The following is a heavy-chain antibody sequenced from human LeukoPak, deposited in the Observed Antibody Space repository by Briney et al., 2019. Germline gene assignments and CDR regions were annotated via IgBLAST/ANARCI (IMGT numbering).Heavy chain of an antibody. D-gene: IGHD6-19*01. V-gene: IGHV3-33*06. Sequence: GGSLRLSCAASGFTFSSYAIHWVRQAPGKGLEWVALIWYDGSNKYYADSVKGRFTISRDNSKNTLYLQMHSLRAEDMAVYYCAKDPHQWLERGWALDYWGQGTLVTVSS. J-gene: IGHJ4*02. CDR1: GFTFSSYA. CDR3: AKDPHQWLERGWALDY. CDR2: IWYDGSNK.